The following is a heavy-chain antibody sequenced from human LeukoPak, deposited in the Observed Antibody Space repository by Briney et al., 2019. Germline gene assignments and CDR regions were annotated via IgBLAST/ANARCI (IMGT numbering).Heavy chain of an antibody. CDR2: ISYDGSNK. Sequence: GSLRLSCAASGFTFSSYAMHWVRQAPGKGLEWVAVISYDGSNKYYADSVKGRFTISRDNSKNTLYLQMNSLRAEDTAVYYCARATLTLDGGSDYWGQGTLVTVSS. J-gene: IGHJ4*02. V-gene: IGHV3-30-3*01. CDR1: GFTFSSYA. CDR3: ARATLTLDGGSDY. D-gene: IGHD5-24*01.